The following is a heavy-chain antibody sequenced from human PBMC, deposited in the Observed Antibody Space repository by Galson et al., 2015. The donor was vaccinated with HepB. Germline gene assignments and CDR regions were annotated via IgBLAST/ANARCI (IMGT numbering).Heavy chain of an antibody. D-gene: IGHD3-22*01. CDR3: AKQERMGSYYHSRGAGWFDP. CDR1: GFTFSRYD. Sequence: SLRLSCAASGFTFSRYDMSWVRQAPGKGLEWVSAISGGDGSTYYTDSVKGRFTISRDNSKNTLYLQMNSLRAEDTAVYFCAKQERMGSYYHSRGAGWFDPWGQGTLVTVSS. CDR2: ISGGDGST. J-gene: IGHJ5*02. V-gene: IGHV3-23*01.